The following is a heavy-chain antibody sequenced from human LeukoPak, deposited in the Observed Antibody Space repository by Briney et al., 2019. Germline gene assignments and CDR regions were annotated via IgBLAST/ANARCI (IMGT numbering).Heavy chain of an antibody. V-gene: IGHV1-2*02. CDR2: INSNSGGS. CDR1: GYTFTDYY. J-gene: IGHJ3*02. CDR3: VREAFTTVTSATDAFDI. D-gene: IGHD4-17*01. Sequence: GASVKVSCKASGYTFTDYYIHWVRQAPGQGLEWMGWINSNSGGSNYAQKFQGRVTMTRDTSISAAYMELSSLRSDDTAVYYCVREAFTTVTSATDAFDIWGQGTMVTVSS.